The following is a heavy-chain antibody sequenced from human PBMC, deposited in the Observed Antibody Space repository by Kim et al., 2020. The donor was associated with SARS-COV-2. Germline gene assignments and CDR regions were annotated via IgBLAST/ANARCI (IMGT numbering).Heavy chain of an antibody. Sequence: GGSLRLSCAASGFTFSSYAMSWVRQAPGKGLECVSTSGDGGSIHYSDSVKGRFTISRDNSKNTLYLQMNSLRVEDTAVYYCAKRRGAVLTDWYFDVWGRGTLVTVSS. D-gene: IGHD2-8*01. CDR3: AKRRGAVLTDWYFDV. J-gene: IGHJ2*01. V-gene: IGHV3-23*01. CDR1: GFTFSSYA. CDR2: SGDGGSI.